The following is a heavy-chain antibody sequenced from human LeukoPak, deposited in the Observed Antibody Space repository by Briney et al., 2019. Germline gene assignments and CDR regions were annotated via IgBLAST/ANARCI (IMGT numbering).Heavy chain of an antibody. CDR2: INPSGGST. CDR3: ARSVVVPDYYYGMDV. Sequence: ASVKVSCKASGYTFTSYYMHWVRQAPGQGLEWMGIINPSGGSTSYAQKFQGRVTMTRDASTSTVYMELSSLRSEDTAVYYCARSVVVPDYYYGMDVWGQGTTVTVSS. V-gene: IGHV1-46*01. D-gene: IGHD2-21*01. J-gene: IGHJ6*02. CDR1: GYTFTSYY.